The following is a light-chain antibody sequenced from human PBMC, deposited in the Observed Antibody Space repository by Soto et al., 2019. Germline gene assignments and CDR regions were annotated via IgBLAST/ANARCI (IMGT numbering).Light chain of an antibody. CDR3: QQYNNYST. V-gene: IGKV3-20*01. J-gene: IGKJ1*01. CDR1: QSVSSSY. CDR2: GAS. Sequence: EIVLTQSPGTLSLSPGERATLSCRASQSVSSSYLAWYQQKPGQAPRLLIYGASSRATGIPDRFSGSGSGTDFTLTIRSLQPDDFATYYCQQYNNYSTFGQGTKVDIK.